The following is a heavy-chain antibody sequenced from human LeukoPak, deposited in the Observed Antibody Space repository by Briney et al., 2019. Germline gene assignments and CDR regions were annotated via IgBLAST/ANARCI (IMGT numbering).Heavy chain of an antibody. D-gene: IGHD6-19*01. Sequence: GGSLRLSCAVSGFTFSSYAMSWARQAPGKGLEWVSIITGSGGSTYYADSVKGRFTISRDNSKNTLYLQMNSLRAEDTAVYYCAKDRGIAVAGTDFDYWGQGTLVTVSS. V-gene: IGHV3-23*01. J-gene: IGHJ4*02. CDR1: GFTFSSYA. CDR3: AKDRGIAVAGTDFDY. CDR2: ITGSGGST.